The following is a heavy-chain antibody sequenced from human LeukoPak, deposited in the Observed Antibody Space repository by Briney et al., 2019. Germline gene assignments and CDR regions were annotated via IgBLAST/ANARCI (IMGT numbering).Heavy chain of an antibody. V-gene: IGHV3-66*01. J-gene: IGHJ4*02. Sequence: GGSLRLSCAASGFTVSSNYMSWVRQAPGKGLEWVSVIYSGGSTYYADSVKGRFTISRDNSKNTLYLQVNSLRAEDTAVYYCARSLPLYYYDSSGFDYWGQGTLVTVSS. CDR1: GFTVSSNY. CDR2: IYSGGST. CDR3: ARSLPLYYYDSSGFDY. D-gene: IGHD3-22*01.